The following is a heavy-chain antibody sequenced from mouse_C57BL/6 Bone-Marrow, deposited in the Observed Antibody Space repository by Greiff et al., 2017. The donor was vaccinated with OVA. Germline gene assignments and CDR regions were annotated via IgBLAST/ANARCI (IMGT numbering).Heavy chain of an antibody. J-gene: IGHJ4*01. CDR1: GFNIKDDY. Sequence: EVQLQQSGAELVRPGASVKLSCTASGFNIKDDYMHWVKQRPEQGLEWIGWIDPENGDTEYASKFQGKATITAYTSSTTAYLQLSSLTSEDTAVYYCTFYDSNPSYAMDYWGQGTSVTVSS. V-gene: IGHV14-4*01. D-gene: IGHD2-5*01. CDR3: TFYDSNPSYAMDY. CDR2: IDPENGDT.